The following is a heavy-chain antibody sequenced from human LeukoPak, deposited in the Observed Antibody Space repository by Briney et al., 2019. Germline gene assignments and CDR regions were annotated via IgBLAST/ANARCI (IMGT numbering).Heavy chain of an antibody. CDR1: GGSFIGYY. V-gene: IGHV4-34*01. CDR2: INHSGST. J-gene: IGHJ4*02. D-gene: IGHD1-26*01. Sequence: SETLSLTCAVYGGSFIGYYWSWIRQPPGKGLEWIGEINHSGSTNYNPSLKSRVTISVDTSKNQFSLKLSSVTAADTAVYYCARVVGRYYPGRGDFDYWGQGTLVTVSS. CDR3: ARVVGRYYPGRGDFDY.